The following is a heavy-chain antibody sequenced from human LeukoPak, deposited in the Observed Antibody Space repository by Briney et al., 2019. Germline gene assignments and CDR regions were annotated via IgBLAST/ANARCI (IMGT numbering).Heavy chain of an antibody. V-gene: IGHV1-69*04. CDR3: ARLDGGDFDY. CDR2: INPILGIA. Sequence: GASVKVSCKASGGTFSSYAISWVRQAPGQGLEWMGRINPILGIANYAQKFQGRVTITADKSTSTAYMELSSLRSEDTAVYYCARLDGGDFDYWGQGTLVTVSS. CDR1: GGTFSSYA. D-gene: IGHD5-24*01. J-gene: IGHJ4*02.